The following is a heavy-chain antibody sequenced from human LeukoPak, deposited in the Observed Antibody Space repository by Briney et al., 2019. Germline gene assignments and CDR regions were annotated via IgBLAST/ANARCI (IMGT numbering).Heavy chain of an antibody. J-gene: IGHJ4*02. V-gene: IGHV3-23*01. CDR3: AKGTGRGTYRPLDY. CDR1: GSTFSTYA. D-gene: IGHD3-16*02. Sequence: GGSLRLSCAASGSTFSTYAMSWVRQAPGKGLEWVCVIGISVGSTYYADSVKGRFTISRDNSKNTLYLQMNSLRPEDTAIYYCAKGTGRGTYRPLDYWGQGTLVTVSS. CDR2: IGISVGST.